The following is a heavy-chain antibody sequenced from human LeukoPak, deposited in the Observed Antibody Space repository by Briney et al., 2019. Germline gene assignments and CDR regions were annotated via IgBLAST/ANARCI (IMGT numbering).Heavy chain of an antibody. D-gene: IGHD3-3*01. CDR3: ARGRSITIFGEGRGIDY. V-gene: IGHV4-34*01. J-gene: IGHJ4*02. CDR1: GGSFGGYY. Sequence: SETLSLTCAVSGGSFGGYYWSWIRQPPGKGLEWIGEINHSGSTNYNPSLKSRVTISVDTSKNQFSLKLSSVTAADTAVYYCARGRSITIFGEGRGIDYWGQGTLVTVSS. CDR2: INHSGST.